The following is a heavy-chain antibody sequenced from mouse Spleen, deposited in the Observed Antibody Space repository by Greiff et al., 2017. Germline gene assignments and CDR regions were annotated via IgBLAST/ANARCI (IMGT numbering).Heavy chain of an antibody. CDR2: IWSDGST. CDR1: GFSLTSYG. J-gene: IGHJ2*01. D-gene: IGHD2-1*01. Sequence: VQLQQSGPGLVAPSQSLSITCTVSGFSLTSYGVHWVRQPPGKGLEWLVVIWSDGSTTYNSALKSRLSISKDNSKSQVFLKMNSLQTDDTAMYYCARSGNYGNYYFDYWGQGTTLTVSS. CDR3: ARSGNYGNYYFDY. V-gene: IGHV2-6*02.